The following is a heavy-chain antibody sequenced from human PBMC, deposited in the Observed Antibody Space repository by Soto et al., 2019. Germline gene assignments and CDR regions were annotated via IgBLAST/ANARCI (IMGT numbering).Heavy chain of an antibody. CDR3: AIDYGFWSGYFDY. V-gene: IGHV3-30*03. J-gene: IGHJ4*02. D-gene: IGHD3-3*01. Sequence: GSLRLSCAASGVTFDTRAIHWLRQAPGQGLEWVAVISFDGSNKRYVDSVEGRFSVSRDNSKTTSYLEMNGLKPEDTALYYCAIDYGFWSGYFDYWGQGT. CDR1: GVTFDTRA. CDR2: ISFDGSNK.